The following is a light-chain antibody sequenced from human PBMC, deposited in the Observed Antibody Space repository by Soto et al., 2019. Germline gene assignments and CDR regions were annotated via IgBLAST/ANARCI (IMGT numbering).Light chain of an antibody. Sequence: YELTQPPSVSVSPGQTASITCSGDKLGDKYACWYQQKPGQSPMLVIYQDTKRPSGIPERFSGSNSGNTATLTISGTQAMDEADYFCQTWDSSTVFFGGGTKLTVL. CDR2: QDT. CDR3: QTWDSSTVF. V-gene: IGLV3-1*01. CDR1: KLGDKY. J-gene: IGLJ2*01.